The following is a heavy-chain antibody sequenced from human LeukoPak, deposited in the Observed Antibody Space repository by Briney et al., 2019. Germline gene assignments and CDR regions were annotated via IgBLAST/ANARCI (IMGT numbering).Heavy chain of an antibody. CDR1: GGSFNIYS. CDR3: ARDGSNWSNDYYHGVDV. J-gene: IGHJ6*02. D-gene: IGHD4-11*01. V-gene: IGHV4-34*01. CDR2: VNHSGST. Sequence: SETLPPTCAVYGGSFNIYSWNWIRQPPGKGLEWIGEVNHSGSTSYNPSLKSRVSISVDTSKNQFSLKLSSVTAADTAVYYCARDGSNWSNDYYHGVDVWGQGTTVTVSS.